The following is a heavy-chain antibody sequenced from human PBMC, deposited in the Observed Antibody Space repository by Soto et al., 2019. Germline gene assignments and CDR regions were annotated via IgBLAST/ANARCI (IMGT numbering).Heavy chain of an antibody. CDR1: GFTFGSYA. CDR2: ISDSGRST. J-gene: IGHJ4*02. CDR3: AKSVAEDMVAILNPWRAPYYFHF. V-gene: IGHV3-23*01. D-gene: IGHD2-15*01. Sequence: EVQLLESGGGLVQPGGSLRLSCAASGFTFGSYAMSWVRQAPGKGLEWVAAISDSGRSTYYADSAKGRFPISRDNSKNTLYLQMNDLRADDTAISYCAKSVAEDMVAILNPWRAPYYFHFWGQSTLVTVSS.